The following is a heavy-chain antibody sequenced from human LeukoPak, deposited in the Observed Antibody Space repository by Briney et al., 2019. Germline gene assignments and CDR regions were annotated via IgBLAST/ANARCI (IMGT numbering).Heavy chain of an antibody. V-gene: IGHV4-4*07. D-gene: IGHD6-13*01. CDR1: GGSMSSYY. J-gene: IGHJ4*02. CDR2: MYTDRST. CDR3: ATYDQKLAFDN. Sequence: PSETLSLTCIVSGGSMSSYYWSWIRQPAGKGLEWIGRMYTDRSTNYNPFLNSRVTTSVDTSKKHFSLRLNSVTAADTAVYYCATYDQKLAFDNWGQGTLVTVSS.